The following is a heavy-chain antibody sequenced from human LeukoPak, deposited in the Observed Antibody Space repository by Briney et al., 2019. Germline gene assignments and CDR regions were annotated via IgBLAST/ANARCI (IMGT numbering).Heavy chain of an antibody. CDR2: ISWNSGTI. CDR3: ARTTVNVATIYYYYYMDV. Sequence: QSGRSLRLSCAASGFTFDDYAMHWVRQAPGKGLEWVTGISWNSGTIGYADSVKGRFTISRDNAKNSLYLQMNSLRAEDTALYYCARTTVNVATIYYYYYMDVWGKGTTVTVSS. D-gene: IGHD5-24*01. CDR1: GFTFDDYA. J-gene: IGHJ6*03. V-gene: IGHV3-9*01.